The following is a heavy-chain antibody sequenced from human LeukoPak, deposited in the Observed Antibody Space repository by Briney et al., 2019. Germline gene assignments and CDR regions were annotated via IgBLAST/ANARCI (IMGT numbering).Heavy chain of an antibody. CDR3: ARTPQTGSYPFDY. J-gene: IGHJ4*02. D-gene: IGHD1-26*01. Sequence: GASVKVSCKASGYTFTGYYMHWVRQAPGQGLEWMGRINPNSGGTNYAQKFQGRVTMTRDTSISTAYMELSRLRSDDTAVYYCARTPQTGSYPFDYWGQGTLVTVSS. CDR2: INPNSGGT. CDR1: GYTFTGYY. V-gene: IGHV1-2*06.